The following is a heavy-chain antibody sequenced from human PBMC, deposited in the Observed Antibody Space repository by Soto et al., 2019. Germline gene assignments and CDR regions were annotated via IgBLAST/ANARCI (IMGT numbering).Heavy chain of an antibody. V-gene: IGHV4-39*02. J-gene: IGHJ4*02. CDR1: GGSFSSLSYY. CDR2: IFFTGNT. CDR3: ASRHCSGGNCYNPGFES. D-gene: IGHD2-15*01. Sequence: GTLELTCTVSGGSFSSLSYYGGWIHQPPGKGLEWIGSIFFTGNTYYNPSLESRVAISVDTSRNHFSLTVNSVTAADTAVYYCASRHCSGGNCYNPGFESWGPGTLVIVSS.